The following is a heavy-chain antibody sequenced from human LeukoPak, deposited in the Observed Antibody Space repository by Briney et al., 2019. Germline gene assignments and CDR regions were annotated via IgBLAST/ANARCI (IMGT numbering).Heavy chain of an antibody. J-gene: IGHJ4*02. CDR3: AGEHSGGYRFDY. D-gene: IGHD3-22*01. CDR2: IYYSGST. CDR1: GDSMSSYY. V-gene: IGHV4-59*01. Sequence: KPSETLSLTCTVSGDSMSSYYWSWIRQPPGKGLEWIGYIYYSGSTNYNPSLKSRVTMSIDTSKNQFSLELRFVTAADSAVYYCAGEHSGGYRFDYWGQGTLVTVSS.